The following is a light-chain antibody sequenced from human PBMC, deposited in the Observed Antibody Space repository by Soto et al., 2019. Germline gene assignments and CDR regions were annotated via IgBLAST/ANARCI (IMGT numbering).Light chain of an antibody. J-gene: IGKJ4*02. CDR3: HQYNNFCT. CDR2: GAS. V-gene: IGKV3-15*01. CDR1: QSFSNN. Sequence: EIVLTQSPATLSLSLGERATLSCRASQSFSNNYFACYQQKPSPAHSLLISGASIQGTGIPACFSGSGSRKEFTLTISSLQSEDFGLYCCHQYNNFCTFGEGTKVDI.